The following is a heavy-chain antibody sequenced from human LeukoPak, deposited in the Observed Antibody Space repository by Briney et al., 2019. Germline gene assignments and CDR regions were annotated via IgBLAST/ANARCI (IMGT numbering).Heavy chain of an antibody. CDR1: GFTFDDYA. J-gene: IGHJ4*02. CDR3: AGYGDYDRRVDY. Sequence: GGSLRLSCAASGFTFDDYAMHWVRQAPGKVLEWVSLISGDGGSTYYADSVKGRFTISRDNSKNSLYLQMNSLRTEDTALYYCAGYGDYDRRVDYWGQGTLVTVSS. CDR2: ISGDGGST. V-gene: IGHV3-43*02. D-gene: IGHD4-17*01.